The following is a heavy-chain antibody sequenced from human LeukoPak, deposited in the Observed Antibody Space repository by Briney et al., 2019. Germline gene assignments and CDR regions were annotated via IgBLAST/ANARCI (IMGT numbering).Heavy chain of an antibody. CDR3: ARSALRYFDWLSTHYYYYAMDV. D-gene: IGHD3-9*01. CDR1: GYTFTTYN. V-gene: IGHV1-69*13. Sequence: GASVKVSCKASGYTFTTYNINWVRQAPGQGLEWMGGIIPIPGTAKYAEKFQGRVTINADEFTTTAYMELNNLRSEDTAVYYCARSALRYFDWLSTHYYYYAMDVWGQGTTVTVSS. CDR2: IIPIPGTA. J-gene: IGHJ6*02.